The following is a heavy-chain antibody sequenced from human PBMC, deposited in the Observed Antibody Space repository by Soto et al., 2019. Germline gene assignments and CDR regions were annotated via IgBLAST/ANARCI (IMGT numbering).Heavy chain of an antibody. J-gene: IGHJ4*02. CDR2: ISNSFSDGNT. V-gene: IGHV3-23*01. CDR3: AKVFSPEGGNYFDH. CDR1: GFTFSNYA. Sequence: GGSLRLSCAASGFTFSNYARDWVRQAPGKGLECVSAISNSFSDGNTHYADSVKGRFTISRDNDKNTVFLEMNSLRAEDTAVYYCAKVFSPEGGNYFDHWGQGTLVTVYS.